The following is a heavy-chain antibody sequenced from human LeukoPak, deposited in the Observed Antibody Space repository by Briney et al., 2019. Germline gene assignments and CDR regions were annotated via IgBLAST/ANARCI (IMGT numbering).Heavy chain of an antibody. CDR3: ARGHIVVVTAPDY. Sequence: GGSLRLSCAASRFTFYSYTVYWIRQAPGKGLEWVSGISASGASTYYADSVKGRFTISRDNAKNTLYLQMNSLRAEDTAVYYCARGHIVVVTAPDYWGQGTLVTVSS. D-gene: IGHD2-21*02. J-gene: IGHJ4*02. CDR2: ISASGAST. V-gene: IGHV3-23*01. CDR1: RFTFYSYT.